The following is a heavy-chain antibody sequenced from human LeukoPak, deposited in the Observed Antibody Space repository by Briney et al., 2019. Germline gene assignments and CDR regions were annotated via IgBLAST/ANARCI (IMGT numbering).Heavy chain of an antibody. D-gene: IGHD1-26*01. V-gene: IGHV1-2*02. J-gene: IGHJ4*02. Sequence: ASVKVSCKASGYTFTGYYMHWVRQAPGQGLEWMGWINPNSGGTNYAQKFQGRVTMTRDTSISTAYMELSSLRSDDTAMYYCTRALGSDYWGQGTLVTVSS. CDR3: TRALGSDY. CDR1: GYTFTGYY. CDR2: INPNSGGT.